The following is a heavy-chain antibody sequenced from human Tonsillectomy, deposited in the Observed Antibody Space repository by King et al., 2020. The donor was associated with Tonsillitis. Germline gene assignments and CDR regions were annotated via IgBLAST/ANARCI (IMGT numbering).Heavy chain of an antibody. J-gene: IGHJ4*02. D-gene: IGHD1-26*01. CDR1: GFTFSSYA. Sequence: VQLVESGGGLVHTGGSLRLSCAASGFTFSSYAMNWVRQAPGKGLEWVSAITGSGGSTYHADSVKGRCTISRDNSNNTLYLQMNSLRADDTAVYYCAKDGSWGMGGYYDNGGQGTLVTASS. V-gene: IGHV3-23*04. CDR3: AKDGSWGMGGYYDN. CDR2: ITGSGGST.